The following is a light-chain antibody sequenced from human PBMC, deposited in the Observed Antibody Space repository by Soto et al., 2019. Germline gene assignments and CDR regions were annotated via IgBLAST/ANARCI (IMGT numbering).Light chain of an antibody. CDR1: SSDVGGYNY. Sequence: QSALTQPASVSGSPGQSITISCTGTSSDVGGYNYVSWYQQHPGKAPKLMIYEVSNRPTGVSNRFSGSKSGNTASLTISWLQAEYHAAYYCSSYTSSSIDDVFGTGTKVTVL. CDR2: EVS. CDR3: SSYTSSSIDDV. V-gene: IGLV2-14*01. J-gene: IGLJ1*01.